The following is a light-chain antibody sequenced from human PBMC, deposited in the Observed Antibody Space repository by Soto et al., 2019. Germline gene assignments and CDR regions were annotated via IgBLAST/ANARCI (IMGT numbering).Light chain of an antibody. CDR1: QSVSSSY. CDR3: LLYGSSALT. J-gene: IGKJ4*01. CDR2: GTS. V-gene: IGKV3-20*01. Sequence: EIVLTQSPGTLSLSPGERATLSCRASQSVSSSYLVWYQQRPGQPPRLLIYGTSNRAAGIPDRFTGTGSGTDFTLTIYRLEPEDSAVYYCLLYGSSALTFGGGTKV.